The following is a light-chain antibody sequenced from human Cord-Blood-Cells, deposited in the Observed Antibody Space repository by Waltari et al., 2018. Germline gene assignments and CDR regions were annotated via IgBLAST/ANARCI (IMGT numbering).Light chain of an antibody. Sequence: QSALTQPASVSGSPGQSITISCTGTSSDVGGYNYVSWYQQHPGKAPKLIIYEVSNRPSGVSNRFSGSKSGNTASLTISGLQAEDEDDYYCSSYTSSSTPVVFGGGTKLTVL. CDR2: EVS. CDR1: SSDVGGYNY. V-gene: IGLV2-14*01. J-gene: IGLJ2*01. CDR3: SSYTSSSTPVV.